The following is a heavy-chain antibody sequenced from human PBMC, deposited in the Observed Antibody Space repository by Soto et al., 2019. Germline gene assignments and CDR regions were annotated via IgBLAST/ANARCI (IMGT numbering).Heavy chain of an antibody. V-gene: IGHV3-23*01. CDR1: GFTFSTYA. CDR2: ISGSGSTT. D-gene: IGHD3-3*01. J-gene: IGHJ4*02. Sequence: EVQLLESGGGLVQPGGSLRLSCAASGFTFSTYAMGCVRQAPGKGLEWVAAISGSGSTTHYADSVKGLFTISRDSAKTPLYLQMNSLRAEDTAVYYCAKDRDFWGGYYTQRGFDHWGQGTLVTVSS. CDR3: AKDRDFWGGYYTQRGFDH.